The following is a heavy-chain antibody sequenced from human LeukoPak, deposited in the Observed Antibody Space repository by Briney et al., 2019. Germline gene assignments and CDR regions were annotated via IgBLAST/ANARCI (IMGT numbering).Heavy chain of an antibody. CDR3: ARGRVVVDY. V-gene: IGHV4-34*01. CDR1: GGSFSGYY. D-gene: IGHD2-15*01. J-gene: IGHJ4*02. CDR2: INHSGST. Sequence: SETLSLTCAVYGGSFSGYYWSWIRQPPGKGLEWIGEINHSGSTNYNPSRKSRVTISVDTSKNQFSLKLSSVTAADTAVYYCARGRVVVDYWGQGTLVTVSS.